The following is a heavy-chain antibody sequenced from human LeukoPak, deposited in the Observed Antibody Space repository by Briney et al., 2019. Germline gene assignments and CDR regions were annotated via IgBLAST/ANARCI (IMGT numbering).Heavy chain of an antibody. V-gene: IGHV3-64*01. J-gene: IGHJ4*02. CDR2: ISSNGGST. CDR3: ARDPPLDY. Sequence: PGGSLRLSCAASGFTFSSYGMHWVRQAPGKGLEYVSAISSNGGSTYYANSVKGRFTISRDNSKNTLYLQMGSLRAEDMAVYYCARDPPLDYWGQGTLVTVSS. CDR1: GFTFSSYG.